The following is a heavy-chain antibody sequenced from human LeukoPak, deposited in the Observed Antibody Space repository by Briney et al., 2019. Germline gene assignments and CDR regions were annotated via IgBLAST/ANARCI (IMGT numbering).Heavy chain of an antibody. CDR3: VTYYGLGPV. CDR1: GYTFTSYY. V-gene: IGHV1-2*02. CDR2: ILPNGGDT. D-gene: IGHD3-10*01. J-gene: IGHJ4*02. Sequence: GASVKVSCKASGYTFTSYYMHWVRQAPGRGLEWMGWILPNGGDTTYAQEFQGRAIMTTDTSITTAYMELTSLRSDDTAVYFCVTYYGLGPVWGQGTLVTVS.